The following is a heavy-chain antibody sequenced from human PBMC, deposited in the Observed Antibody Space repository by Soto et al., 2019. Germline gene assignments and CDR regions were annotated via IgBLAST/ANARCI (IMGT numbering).Heavy chain of an antibody. Sequence: QVQLQESGPGLVKPSQTLSLTCTVSGGSISSGGNYWSWIRQHPGKGLEWIGYIYYSGSTSYNPSRKSRVTISVDTSKNQCSLTLSSVTAADTAVYYCARDPSVANYWYFDLWGRGTLVTVSS. CDR2: IYYSGST. J-gene: IGHJ2*01. V-gene: IGHV4-31*03. CDR1: GGSISSGGNY. CDR3: ARDPSVANYWYFDL.